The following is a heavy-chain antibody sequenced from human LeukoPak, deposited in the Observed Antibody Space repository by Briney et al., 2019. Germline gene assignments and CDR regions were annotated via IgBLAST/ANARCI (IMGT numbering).Heavy chain of an antibody. D-gene: IGHD6-13*01. V-gene: IGHV1-8*01. CDR3: ARLVSSSWYGSYYYYYMDV. CDR2: MNPNSGNT. J-gene: IGHJ6*03. Sequence: ASVKVSCKASGYTFTSYDINWVRQATGQGLEWMGWMNPNSGNTGYAQKVQGRVTMTRNTSISTAYMELSSLRSDDTAVYYCARLVSSSWYGSYYYYYMDVWGKGTMVTISS. CDR1: GYTFTSYD.